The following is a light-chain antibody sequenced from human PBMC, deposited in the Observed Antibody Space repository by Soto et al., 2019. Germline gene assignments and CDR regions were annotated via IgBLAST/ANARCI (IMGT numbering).Light chain of an antibody. V-gene: IGKV1-39*01. J-gene: IGKJ4*01. CDR1: QNIKKF. Sequence: DIHMTQSPSSLSASVGDRVTITCRASQNIKKFLNWYQQRPGKAPSALIHATSTLQNGVSSRFSGSGSDTDFTLTITSLQPEDFATYFCQQSYSSPLTFGGGNKVEL. CDR2: ATS. CDR3: QQSYSSPLT.